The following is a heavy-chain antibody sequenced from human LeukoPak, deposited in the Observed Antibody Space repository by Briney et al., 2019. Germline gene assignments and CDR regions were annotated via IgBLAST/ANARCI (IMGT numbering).Heavy chain of an antibody. CDR1: GGSISSYY. CDR2: IYTSGST. D-gene: IGHD3-3*01. V-gene: IGHV4-4*07. CDR3: ARVPAQRGYYPRGAFDY. J-gene: IGHJ4*02. Sequence: SETLSLTCTVSGGSISSYYWSWIRQPAGKGLEWIGRIYTSGSTNYNPSLKSRVTMSVDTSKNQFSLKLSSVTAADTAVYYCARVPAQRGYYPRGAFDYWGQGTLVTVSS.